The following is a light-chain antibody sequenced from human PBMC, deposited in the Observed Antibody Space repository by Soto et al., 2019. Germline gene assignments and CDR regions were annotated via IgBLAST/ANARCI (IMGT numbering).Light chain of an antibody. CDR2: GAS. J-gene: IGKJ1*01. V-gene: IGKV3-15*01. CDR3: QQYNNWPPFT. CDR1: QSVSSN. Sequence: EIVMTQSPATLSVSPGERATLSCRASQSVSSNLAWYQQKPGQGPRLLIYGASTRATGIPARFSGSGSGTEFTLTISSLQSEDFAVYYCQQYNNWPPFTFGQGTKVELK.